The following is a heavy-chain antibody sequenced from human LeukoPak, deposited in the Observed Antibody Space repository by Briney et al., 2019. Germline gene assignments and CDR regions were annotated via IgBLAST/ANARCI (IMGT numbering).Heavy chain of an antibody. Sequence: SETLSLTCTVSGGSISSYYWSWIRQPPGKGLEWIGSIYYSGSTYYNPSLKSRVTISVDTSKNQFSLKLSSVTAADTAVYYCARHSRYYYDSSGRHYWGQGTLVTVSS. CDR3: ARHSRYYYDSSGRHY. V-gene: IGHV4-59*05. D-gene: IGHD3-22*01. CDR2: IYYSGST. CDR1: GGSISSYY. J-gene: IGHJ4*02.